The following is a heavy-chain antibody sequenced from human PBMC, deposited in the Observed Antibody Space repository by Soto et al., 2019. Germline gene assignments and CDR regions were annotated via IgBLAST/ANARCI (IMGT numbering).Heavy chain of an antibody. V-gene: IGHV3-11*01. Sequence: QVQLVESGGDLVKPGGSLRLSCAASGYTFSDYYLSWIRQAPGKGLEWISYIDTSSTKIYYADSVRGRFTISRDNGKNSLFLEMNNLRVEDTAVYFCASHYDLWTGYPSPVDYWGRGTLVTVSS. CDR3: ASHYDLWTGYPSPVDY. CDR1: GYTFSDYY. D-gene: IGHD3-3*01. CDR2: IDTSSTKI. J-gene: IGHJ4*02.